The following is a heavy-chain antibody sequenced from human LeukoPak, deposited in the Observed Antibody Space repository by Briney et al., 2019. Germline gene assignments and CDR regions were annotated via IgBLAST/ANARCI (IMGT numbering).Heavy chain of an antibody. D-gene: IGHD3-22*01. V-gene: IGHV4-59*01. Sequence: SETLSLTCTVSGVSISSYYWSWIRQPPGKGLEWIGFIFYSGTTNYNPSLKSRVTISVDTSKNQFSLKLSSVTAADTAVYYCARGGWNKFDYWGQGTLVTVSS. CDR1: GVSISSYY. CDR3: ARGGWNKFDY. J-gene: IGHJ4*02. CDR2: IFYSGTT.